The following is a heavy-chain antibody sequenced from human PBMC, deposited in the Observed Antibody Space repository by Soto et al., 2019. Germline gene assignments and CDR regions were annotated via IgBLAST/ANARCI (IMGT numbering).Heavy chain of an antibody. CDR3: AASTMIVVPTTDY. D-gene: IGHD3-22*01. CDR2: IVVGSGNT. CDR1: GFTFTSSA. J-gene: IGHJ4*02. Sequence: SVKVSCKASGFTFTSSAVQWVRQARGQRLEWIGWIVVGSGNTNYAQKFQERVTITRDMSTSTAYMELSSLRSEDTAVYYCAASTMIVVPTTDYWGQGTLVTVAS. V-gene: IGHV1-58*01.